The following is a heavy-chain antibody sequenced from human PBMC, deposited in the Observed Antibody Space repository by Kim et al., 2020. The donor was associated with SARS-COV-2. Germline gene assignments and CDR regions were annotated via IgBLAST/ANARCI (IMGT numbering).Heavy chain of an antibody. D-gene: IGHD3-22*01. CDR1: GGSISSSSYY. V-gene: IGHV4-39*01. CDR3: ARLDMIVVVTDY. CDR2: IYYSGST. J-gene: IGHJ4*02. Sequence: SETLSLTCTVSGGSISSSSYYWGWIRQPPGKGLEWIGSIYYSGSTYYNPSLKSRVTISVDTSKNQFSLKLSSVTAADTAVYYCARLDMIVVVTDYWGQGTLVTVSS.